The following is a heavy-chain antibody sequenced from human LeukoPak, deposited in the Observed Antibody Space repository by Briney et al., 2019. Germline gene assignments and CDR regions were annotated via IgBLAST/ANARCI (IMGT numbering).Heavy chain of an antibody. Sequence: GGSLRLSCAASGFTFTSYSMNWVRQAPGKGLEWVSTISGGGGSTYYADSVKGRFTISRDNSKNTLYLQVNSLRDEDTAVYYCATTRGFDYWGQGTLVTVSS. CDR2: ISGGGGST. V-gene: IGHV3-23*01. D-gene: IGHD1-1*01. CDR1: GFTFTSYS. CDR3: ATTRGFDY. J-gene: IGHJ4*02.